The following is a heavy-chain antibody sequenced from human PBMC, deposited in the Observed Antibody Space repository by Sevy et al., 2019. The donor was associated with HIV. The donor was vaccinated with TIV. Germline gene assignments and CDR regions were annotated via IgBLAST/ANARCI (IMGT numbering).Heavy chain of an antibody. CDR1: GFTFSANW. D-gene: IGHD3-16*01. Sequence: GGSLRLSCAASGFTFSANWMNWVRQAPGKGLEWVANIKADGSDKHYVDSVGGRFTISRDNAKNLLFLQMNSLRVEETAVYYCAHETFGRFESWGQGTLVTVSS. V-gene: IGHV3-7*01. CDR2: IKADGSDK. CDR3: AHETFGRFES. J-gene: IGHJ4*02.